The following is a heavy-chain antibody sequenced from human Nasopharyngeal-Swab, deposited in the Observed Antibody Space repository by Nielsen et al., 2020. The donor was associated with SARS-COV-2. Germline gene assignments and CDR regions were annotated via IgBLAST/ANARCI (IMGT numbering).Heavy chain of an antibody. D-gene: IGHD3-3*01. CDR2: IYYSGST. CDR3: ARQIYDFWSGYGLVYYYYMDV. V-gene: IGHV4-59*08. Sequence: WIRLSTEYRLECIGYIYYSGSTNYNPSLKSRVTISVDTSKNQFSLKLSSVTAADTAVYYCARQIYDFWSGYGLVYYYYMDVWGKGTTVTVSS. J-gene: IGHJ6*03.